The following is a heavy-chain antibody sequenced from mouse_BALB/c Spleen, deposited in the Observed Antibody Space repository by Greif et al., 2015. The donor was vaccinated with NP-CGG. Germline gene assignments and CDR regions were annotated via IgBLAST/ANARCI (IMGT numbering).Heavy chain of an antibody. Sequence: QVQLKDSGAELVKPGASVKLSCKASGYTFTSYYMYWVKQRPGQGLEWIGEINPSNGGTNFNEKFKSKATLTVDKSSSTAYMQLSSLTSEDSAVYYCTRSDYYGPHFDYWGQGTTLTVSS. V-gene: IGHV1S81*02. J-gene: IGHJ2*01. CDR2: INPSNGGT. CDR3: TRSDYYGPHFDY. D-gene: IGHD1-1*01. CDR1: GYTFTSYY.